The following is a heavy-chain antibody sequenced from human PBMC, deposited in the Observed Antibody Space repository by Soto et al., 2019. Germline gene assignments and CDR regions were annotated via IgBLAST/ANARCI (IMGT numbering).Heavy chain of an antibody. CDR2: IKEDGSDK. V-gene: IGHV3-7*01. CDR3: ARWIRGTVDD. D-gene: IGHD3-10*01. Sequence: PGGSLRLSCAASAFTFSNYYMGWVRQAPGKGLEWLANIKEDGSDKYYVDSVKGRFTISRDNAKSSLHLQMNSLRAEDTAVYYCARWIRGTVDDWGQGTLVTVSS. J-gene: IGHJ4*02. CDR1: AFTFSNYY.